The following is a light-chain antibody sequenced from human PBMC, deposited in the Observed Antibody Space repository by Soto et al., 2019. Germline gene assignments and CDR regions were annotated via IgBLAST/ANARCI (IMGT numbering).Light chain of an antibody. J-gene: IGKJ1*01. CDR2: GAS. V-gene: IGKV3-15*01. CDR1: QSVSSD. Sequence: EIVMTQSPATLSVSPGERATLSCRASQSVSSDLAWYHQKPGQAPRLLIYGASTRATGIPARFSGSGSGTEFTLTLNSLQSEDFAVYECQQYNNWPRTFGQGTKVEIK. CDR3: QQYNNWPRT.